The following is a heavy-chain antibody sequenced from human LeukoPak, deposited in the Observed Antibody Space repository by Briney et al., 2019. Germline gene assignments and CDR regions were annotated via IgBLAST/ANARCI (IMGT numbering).Heavy chain of an antibody. D-gene: IGHD3-22*01. CDR1: GYTLTSYG. J-gene: IGHJ4*02. CDR2: INPSGGST. CDR3: ARLPHTYDSSGYYRY. V-gene: IGHV1-46*01. Sequence: GASVKVSCKASGYTLTSYGISWVRQAPGQGLEWMGIINPSGGSTSYAQKFQGRVTMTRDTSTSTVYMELSSLRSEDTAVYYCARLPHTYDSSGYYRYWGQGTLVTVSS.